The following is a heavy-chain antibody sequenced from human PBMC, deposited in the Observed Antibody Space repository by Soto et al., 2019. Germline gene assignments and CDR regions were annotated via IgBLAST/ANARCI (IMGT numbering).Heavy chain of an antibody. D-gene: IGHD1-26*01. CDR3: VRQVGATGSYSYAV. J-gene: IGHJ3*01. V-gene: IGHV4-59*02. CDR2: VYDSGST. Sequence: QVQLQESGPGVVKPSETLSLTYTVTGASVINDYWNWIRQPPGKGLEWIGFVYDSGSTSYNSSLKSRLTLSVDTSKHQFSLKLSSVTAADTAVYYCVRQVGATGSYSYAVWGQGTMVTVSS. CDR1: GASVINDY.